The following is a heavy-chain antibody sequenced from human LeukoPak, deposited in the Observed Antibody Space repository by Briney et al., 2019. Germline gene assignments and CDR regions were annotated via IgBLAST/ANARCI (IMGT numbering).Heavy chain of an antibody. CDR3: AKDRRDIVVVPAAIWDY. Sequence: GGSLRLSCAASGFTFSSYAMSWVRQAPGKGLEWVSAISGSGGSTYYADSVKGRFTISRDNSKNTLYLQMNSLRAEDTAVYYCAKDRRDIVVVPAAIWDYWGQGTLVTVSS. CDR1: GFTFSSYA. D-gene: IGHD2-2*02. CDR2: ISGSGGST. V-gene: IGHV3-23*01. J-gene: IGHJ4*02.